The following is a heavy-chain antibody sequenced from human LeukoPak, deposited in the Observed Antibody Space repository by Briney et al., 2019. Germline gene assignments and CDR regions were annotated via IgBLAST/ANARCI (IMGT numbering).Heavy chain of an antibody. D-gene: IGHD2-21*01. CDR2: ISSSGSTI. J-gene: IGHJ3*02. Sequence: GGSLRLSCAASGFTFSDYYMSWIRHAPGKGLEWVSYISSSGSTIYYADSVRGRFTISRDNAKNSLYLQMNSLRAEDTAVYYCARGAAYGAYCGGDCYFDAFDIWGQGTMVTVSS. CDR1: GFTFSDYY. V-gene: IGHV3-11*01. CDR3: ARGAAYGAYCGGDCYFDAFDI.